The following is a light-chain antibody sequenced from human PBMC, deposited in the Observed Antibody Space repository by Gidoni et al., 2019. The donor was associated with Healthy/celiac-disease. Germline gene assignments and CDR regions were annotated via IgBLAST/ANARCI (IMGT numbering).Light chain of an antibody. CDR1: ALPKQY. V-gene: IGLV3-25*03. CDR3: QSADSSGTYRV. Sequence: SYDLTQPPSLSVSPGQTARITCSGDALPKQYAYWYQQKPGQAPVLVIYKDSERPSGIPERFSGSSSGTTVTLTISGVQAEDEADYYCQSADSSGTYRVFGGGTKLTVL. CDR2: KDS. J-gene: IGLJ3*02.